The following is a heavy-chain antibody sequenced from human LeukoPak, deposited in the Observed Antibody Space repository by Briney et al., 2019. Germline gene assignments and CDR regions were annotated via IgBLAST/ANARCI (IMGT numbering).Heavy chain of an antibody. CDR1: GFTFSSYG. CDR3: AKDLYYDILTGPFDY. V-gene: IGHV3-30*02. CDR2: IRYDGSNK. D-gene: IGHD3-9*01. J-gene: IGHJ4*02. Sequence: GGSLRLSCAASGFTFSSYGMHWVRQAPGKGLEWVAFIRYDGSNKYYVDSVKGRFTISRDNSKNTLYLQMNSLRAEDTAVYYCAKDLYYDILTGPFDYWGQGTLVTVSS.